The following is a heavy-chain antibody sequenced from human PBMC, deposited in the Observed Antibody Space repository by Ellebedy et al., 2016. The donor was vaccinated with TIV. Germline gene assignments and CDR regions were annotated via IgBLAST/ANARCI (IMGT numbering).Heavy chain of an antibody. J-gene: IGHJ4*02. CDR1: GGSISSGGYY. CDR2: IYYSGST. D-gene: IGHD3-22*01. Sequence: SETLSLXXTVSGGSISSGGYYWSWIRQHPGKGLEWIGYIYYSGSTYYNPSLKSRVTISVDTSKNQFSLKLSSVTAADTAVYYCARDRDYYDSSGRTIDYWGQGTLVTVSS. CDR3: ARDRDYYDSSGRTIDY. V-gene: IGHV4-30-4*08.